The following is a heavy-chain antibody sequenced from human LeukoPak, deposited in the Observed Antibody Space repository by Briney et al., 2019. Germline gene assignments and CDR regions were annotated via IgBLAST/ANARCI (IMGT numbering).Heavy chain of an antibody. V-gene: IGHV1-58*02. CDR1: GFTFTSSA. D-gene: IGHD5-24*01. J-gene: IGHJ3*02. Sequence: SVKVSCKASGFTFTSSAMQWVRQARGQRLEWIGWIVVGSGNTNYAQKFQERVTITRDMSTSTAYMELSSLRSEDTAVYYCAAGGGYNSDAFDIWGQGTMVTVSS. CDR3: AAGGGYNSDAFDI. CDR2: IVVGSGNT.